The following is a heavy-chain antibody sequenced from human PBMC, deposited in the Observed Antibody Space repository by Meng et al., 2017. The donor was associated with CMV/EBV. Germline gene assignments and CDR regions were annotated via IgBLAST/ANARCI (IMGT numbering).Heavy chain of an antibody. CDR3: ANSGDFWSGYLFEY. CDR1: GFTFSSYG. V-gene: IGHV3-30*02. Sequence: GESLKISCAASGFTFSSYGMHWVRQAPGKGLEWVAFIRYDGSNKYYADSVKGRFTISRDNSKNTLYLQMNSLRAEDTAVYYCANSGDFWSGYLFEYWGQGTLVTVSS. J-gene: IGHJ4*02. D-gene: IGHD3-3*01. CDR2: IRYDGSNK.